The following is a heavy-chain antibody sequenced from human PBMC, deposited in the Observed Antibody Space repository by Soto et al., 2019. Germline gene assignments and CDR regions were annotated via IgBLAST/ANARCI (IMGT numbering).Heavy chain of an antibody. CDR2: IYYSGST. CDR1: GGSISRSSHY. Sequence: QLQLQESGPGLVKPSETLSLTCSVSGGSISRSSHYWGWIRQPPGKGLEWIASIYYSGSTYYNPSLKSRVTISVDTSKNQFSLKLNSVTAADTAVYYCAIQNYGELCYFDYWGQGTLVTVSS. D-gene: IGHD3-10*01. CDR3: AIQNYGELCYFDY. V-gene: IGHV4-39*01. J-gene: IGHJ4*02.